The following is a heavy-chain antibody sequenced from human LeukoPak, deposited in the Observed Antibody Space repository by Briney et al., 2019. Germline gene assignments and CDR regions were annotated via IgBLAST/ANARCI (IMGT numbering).Heavy chain of an antibody. D-gene: IGHD3-3*01. CDR2: IVVGSGNT. CDR3: ARDEFLNYDFWSGYYSTASYYFDY. V-gene: IGHV1-58*02. J-gene: IGHJ4*02. CDR1: GFTFTSSA. Sequence: GASVKVSCKASGFTFTSSAMQWVRQARGQRLEWIGWIVVGSGNTNYAQKFQERVTITRDMSTSTAYMELSRLRSDDTAVYYCARDEFLNYDFWSGYYSTASYYFDYWGQGTLVTVSS.